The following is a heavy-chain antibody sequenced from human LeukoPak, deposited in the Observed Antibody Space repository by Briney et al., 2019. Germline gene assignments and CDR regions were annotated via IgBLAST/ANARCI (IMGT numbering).Heavy chain of an antibody. J-gene: IGHJ5*01. CDR1: GYTFTHHY. CDR2: INPNSGET. Sequence: GASVKVSCKVSGYTFTHHYLHWVRQAPGQGLEWMGRINPNSGETNYKDKLQGRITMTRATSISTACLEVTRLTSDDTAVYYCASEGYGVKPFGSWGQGTLVIVSS. CDR3: ASEGYGVKPFGS. V-gene: IGHV1-2*06. D-gene: IGHD2-8*01.